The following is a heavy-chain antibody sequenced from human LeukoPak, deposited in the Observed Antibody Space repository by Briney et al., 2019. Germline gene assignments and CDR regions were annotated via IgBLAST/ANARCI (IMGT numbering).Heavy chain of an antibody. Sequence: ASVKVSFKASGYTFTDYYIHWVRQAPGQGLEWMGWISPYKGDRNYAQSLQGRVTMTTDTSTSTAYMEVRSLRSDDTAGYYCATEGGWQPTDYGDNVYWGQGALVTVSS. CDR1: GYTFTDYY. CDR3: ATEGGWQPTDYGDNVY. J-gene: IGHJ4*02. D-gene: IGHD4-17*01. CDR2: ISPYKGDR. V-gene: IGHV1-18*04.